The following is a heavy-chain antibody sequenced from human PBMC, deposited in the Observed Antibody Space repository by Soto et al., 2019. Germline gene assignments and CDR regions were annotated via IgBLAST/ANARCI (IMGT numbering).Heavy chain of an antibody. Sequence: SETLSLTCTVSGGSISSYYWGWIRQPPGKGLEWIGYIYYSGSTNYNPSLKSRVTISVDTSKNLFSLKLSSVTAADTAVYYCASIPYCSGGSCYSEYSGYDYYFDYWGQGTLVTVSS. CDR2: IYYSGST. D-gene: IGHD2-15*01. V-gene: IGHV4-59*08. CDR3: ASIPYCSGGSCYSEYSGYDYYFDY. CDR1: GGSISSYY. J-gene: IGHJ4*02.